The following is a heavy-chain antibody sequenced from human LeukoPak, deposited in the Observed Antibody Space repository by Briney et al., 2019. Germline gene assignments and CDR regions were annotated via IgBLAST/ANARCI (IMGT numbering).Heavy chain of an antibody. J-gene: IGHJ4*02. CDR2: IYYSGST. CDR3: ASLRERSYYARGFDY. D-gene: IGHD1-26*01. Sequence: PSETLSLTCTVSGGSIRSSSYYWGWIRQPPGKGLEWIGSIYYSGSTYYNPSLKSRVTISVDTSKNQFSLKLSSVTAADTAVYYCASLRERSYYARGFDYWGQGTLVTVSS. V-gene: IGHV4-39*01. CDR1: GGSIRSSSYY.